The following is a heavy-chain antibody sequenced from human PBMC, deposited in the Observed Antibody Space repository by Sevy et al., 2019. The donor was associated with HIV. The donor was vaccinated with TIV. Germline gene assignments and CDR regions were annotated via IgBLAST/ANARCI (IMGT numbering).Heavy chain of an antibody. CDR3: AITKDYYDNSGYPFDY. CDR2: FDPEDGET. J-gene: IGHJ4*02. CDR1: GYTLSELS. D-gene: IGHD3-22*01. V-gene: IGHV1-24*01. Sequence: ASVKVSCKVFGYTLSELSMHWVRQTPGKGLEWMGRFDPEDGETIYAQKFQGRVAMTEDTSTDTAYMELRSLRSGDTAVFYCAITKDYYDNSGYPFDYWGQGTLVTVSS.